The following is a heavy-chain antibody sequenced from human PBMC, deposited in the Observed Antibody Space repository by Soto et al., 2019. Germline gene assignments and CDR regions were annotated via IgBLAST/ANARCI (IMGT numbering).Heavy chain of an antibody. CDR1: NYSISSGYH. CDR3: VRGKVNFDF. CDR2: IYQSGNT. V-gene: IGHV4-38-2*02. J-gene: IGHJ4*02. Sequence: LSLTCIVSNYSISSGYHWGWIRQPPGKGLEGIGTIYQSGNTYQNPSLKSRVILSIDTSKNQFSLNLRNVTAADTAVYYCVRGKVNFDFWGKGILVTVSS.